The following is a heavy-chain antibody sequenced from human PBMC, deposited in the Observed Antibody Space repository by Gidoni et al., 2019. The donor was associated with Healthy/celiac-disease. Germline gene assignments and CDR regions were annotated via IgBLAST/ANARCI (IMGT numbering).Heavy chain of an antibody. CDR3: ARGSNTLLRIVGAETATFDY. Sequence: QVQLVESGGGVVQPGRSLRLACAASGFTFSSYAMHWVRQAPGKGLEWVAVISYDGSNKYYADSVKGRFTISRDNSKNTLYLQMNSLRAEDTAVYYCARGSNTLLRIVGAETATFDYWGQGTLVTVSS. CDR2: ISYDGSNK. D-gene: IGHD1-26*01. V-gene: IGHV3-30*01. J-gene: IGHJ4*02. CDR1: GFTFSSYA.